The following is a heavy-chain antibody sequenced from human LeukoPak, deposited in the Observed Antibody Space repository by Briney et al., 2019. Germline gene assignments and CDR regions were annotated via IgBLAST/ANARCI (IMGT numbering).Heavy chain of an antibody. CDR2: IYSGGST. CDR1: GFTVSSNY. V-gene: IGHV3-66*01. Sequence: PGGSLRLSCAASGFTVSSNYMSWVRQAPGKGLEWVSVIYSGGSTYYADSVKGRFTISRDNSKNTLYLQMNSLRAEDTAVYYCASASSVEYCGGDCYSNPFDYWGQGTLVTVSS. J-gene: IGHJ4*02. CDR3: ASASSVEYCGGDCYSNPFDY. D-gene: IGHD2-21*02.